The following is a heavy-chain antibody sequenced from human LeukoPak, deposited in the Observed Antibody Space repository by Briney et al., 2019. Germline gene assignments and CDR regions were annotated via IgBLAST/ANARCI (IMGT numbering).Heavy chain of an antibody. CDR1: GESISGFY. V-gene: IGHV4-59*08. D-gene: IGHD3-10*01. CDR3: ARQARGNLIRGENWFDP. J-gene: IGHJ5*02. Sequence: SETLSLTCTVSGESISGFYWTWIRQPPGKGLEWIGYIYYSGSTNYNPSLKSRVTISVDTSKNQFSLKLSSVTAADTAVYYCARQARGNLIRGENWFDPWGQGTLVTVSS. CDR2: IYYSGST.